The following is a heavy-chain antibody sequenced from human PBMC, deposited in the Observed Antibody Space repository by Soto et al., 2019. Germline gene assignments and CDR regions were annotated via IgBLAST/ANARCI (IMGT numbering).Heavy chain of an antibody. CDR2: IVVGSGNQ. V-gene: IGHV1-58*01. Sequence: QMRLVQSGPEVKKPGTSGKVSCRASVFTFSNSAVQGGRQARGQRLEWIGRIVVGSGNQDSAQKFHERVTITRDMSTTTAYEEPSSRGYEHASVYYCATVPHSDAGSHYFGSWGQGTLVPVSS. CDR1: VFTFSNSA. CDR3: ATVPHSDAGSHYFGS. D-gene: IGHD3-10*01. J-gene: IGHJ4*02.